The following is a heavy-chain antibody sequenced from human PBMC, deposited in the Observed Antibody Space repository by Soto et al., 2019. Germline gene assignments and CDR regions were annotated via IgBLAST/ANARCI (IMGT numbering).Heavy chain of an antibody. J-gene: IGHJ5*01. CDR1: GDSISNLDYF. V-gene: IGHV4-30-4*01. Sequence: QVQLLESGPGLVKPSQTLSLTCSVSGDSISNLDYFWAWIRQPPGQALEYIGYIYKRSTTYYNTSFERRVAISVDTSKSPFSLNVTSVTAADTAVYFCARGRYCLTGRCFPNWFDSWGQGALVTVSS. CDR2: IYKRSTT. D-gene: IGHD7-27*01. CDR3: ARGRYCLTGRCFPNWFDS.